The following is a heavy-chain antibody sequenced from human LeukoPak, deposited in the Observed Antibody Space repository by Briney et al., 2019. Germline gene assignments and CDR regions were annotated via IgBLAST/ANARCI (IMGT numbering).Heavy chain of an antibody. CDR3: ASLEYSYGTT. CDR2: IYYSGST. Sequence: SETLSLTCTVSGGSISSSSYYWGWIRQPPGKGLEWIGSIYYSGSTYYNPSLKSRVTISVDTSKNQFSLKLSSVTAADTAVYYCASLEYSYGTTWGQGTLVTVSS. CDR1: GGSISSSSYY. D-gene: IGHD5-18*01. V-gene: IGHV4-39*07. J-gene: IGHJ5*02.